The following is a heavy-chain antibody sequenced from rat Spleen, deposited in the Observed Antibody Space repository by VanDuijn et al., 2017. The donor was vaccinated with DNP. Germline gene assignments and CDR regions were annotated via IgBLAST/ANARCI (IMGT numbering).Heavy chain of an antibody. Sequence: EVQLVESGGGLVQPGRSLKLSCVASGFTFNNYWMTWIRQVPGKGLEWFASITSSGSDTYYPDSVKGRFTISRDNARNTLYLQMDSLRSEDTATYYCARHGEVPTRYAMDAWGQGTSVTVSS. J-gene: IGHJ4*01. CDR1: GFTFNNYW. CDR3: ARHGEVPTRYAMDA. V-gene: IGHV5-31*01. D-gene: IGHD2-1*01. CDR2: ITSSGSDT.